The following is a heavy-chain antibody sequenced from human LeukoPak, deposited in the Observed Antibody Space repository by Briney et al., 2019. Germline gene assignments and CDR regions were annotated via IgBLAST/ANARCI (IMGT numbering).Heavy chain of an antibody. CDR3: AKIIAAAGYYYYYYMDV. D-gene: IGHD6-13*01. CDR2: IRYDGSNK. Sequence: GGSLRLSCAASGFTFSSYGMHWVRQAPGKGLEWVAFIRYDGSNKYYADSVKGRFTISRDNSKNTLYLQMNSLRAEDTAAYYCAKIIAAAGYYYYYYMDVWGKGTTVTVSS. V-gene: IGHV3-30*02. CDR1: GFTFSSYG. J-gene: IGHJ6*03.